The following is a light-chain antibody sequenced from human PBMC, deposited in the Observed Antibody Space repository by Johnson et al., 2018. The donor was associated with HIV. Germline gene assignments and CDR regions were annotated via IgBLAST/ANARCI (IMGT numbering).Light chain of an antibody. J-gene: IGLJ1*01. CDR1: SSNIGNNY. V-gene: IGLV1-51*01. Sequence: QPVLTQPPSVSAAPGQKVTISCSGSSSNIGNNYVSWYQQLPGTAPKLLIYDNNKRPSGIPDRFSGSKSGTSATLGITGLQTGDEADYYCGTWDNSLSANVFGTWTKVTVL. CDR3: GTWDNSLSANV. CDR2: DNN.